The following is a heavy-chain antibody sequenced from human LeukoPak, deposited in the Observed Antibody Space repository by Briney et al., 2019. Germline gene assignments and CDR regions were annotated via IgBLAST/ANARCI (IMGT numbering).Heavy chain of an antibody. V-gene: IGHV3-30*02. CDR1: EFTFSSYG. CDR2: IRYDGSSK. D-gene: IGHD4-23*01. J-gene: IGHJ6*03. Sequence: PGGSLRLSCAASEFTFSSYGMHWVRQAPGKGLEWVAFIRYDGSSKYYIDTVKGRFTISRDNSKITLYLQMNSLRAEDTAVYYFARETGCGGGTSPISHYYYHYYMDVGGKGPTVTVSS. CDR3: ARETGCGGGTSPISHYYYHYYMDV.